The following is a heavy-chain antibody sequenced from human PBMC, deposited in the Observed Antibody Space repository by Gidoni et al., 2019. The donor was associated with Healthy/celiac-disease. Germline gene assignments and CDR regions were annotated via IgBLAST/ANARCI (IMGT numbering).Heavy chain of an antibody. CDR2: IYYSGST. D-gene: IGHD5-12*01. Sequence: QVQLQESGPGLVKPSQTLSLTCTVSGGSISSGGYYWSWIRQHPGKGLEWIGYIYYSGSTYYNPSLKSRVTISVDTSKNQFSLKLSSVTAADTAVYYCARVVIRDGYNPGAFDIWGQGTMVTVSS. CDR3: ARVVIRDGYNPGAFDI. J-gene: IGHJ3*02. CDR1: GGSISSGGYY. V-gene: IGHV4-31*03.